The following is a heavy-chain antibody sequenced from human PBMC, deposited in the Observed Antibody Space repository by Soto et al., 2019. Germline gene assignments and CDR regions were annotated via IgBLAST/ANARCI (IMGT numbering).Heavy chain of an antibody. CDR2: IIPVFRTS. Sequence: QVQLVQSGAELQKPGSSVKVSCSASGVTFSSYAFTWDRQAPGQGLEWMGNIIPVFRTSNYAQGFQGRLTISADESTNTISTELSSLRSEDTAVYFCAKDGSWDGGGGESWGQGTLVIVSS. V-gene: IGHV1-69*18. D-gene: IGHD2-2*03. CDR1: GVTFSSYA. CDR3: AKDGSWDGGGGES. J-gene: IGHJ4*02.